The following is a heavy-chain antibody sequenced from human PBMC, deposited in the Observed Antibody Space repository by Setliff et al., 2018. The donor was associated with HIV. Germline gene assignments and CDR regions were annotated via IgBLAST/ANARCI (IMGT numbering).Heavy chain of an antibody. CDR1: GFSFSSYW. Sequence: GGSLRLSCEASGFSFSSYWMNWVRQAPGKGLEWVSSISSSSSYIYYADSVKGRFTISRDNAKNSLYLQMNSLRAEDTAVYYCARKLLTRPNYYGMDVWGQGTTVTVSS. J-gene: IGHJ6*02. D-gene: IGHD2-15*01. CDR2: ISSSSSYI. V-gene: IGHV3-21*01. CDR3: ARKLLTRPNYYGMDV.